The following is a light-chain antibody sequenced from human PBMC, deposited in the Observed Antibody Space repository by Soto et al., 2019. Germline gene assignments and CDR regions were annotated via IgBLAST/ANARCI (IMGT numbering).Light chain of an antibody. V-gene: IGKV2-30*01. CDR3: MQGTHWPRT. Sequence: DVVMTQSPLSLPVTLGQPASISCRSCQSLVYSDGNTFLNRFQQRPGQSPRRLIYKVSNRDSVVPDRFSGSGSGTDFTLKISRVEAEDVGVYYFMQGTHWPRTFDQGTRVEIK. J-gene: IGKJ1*01. CDR1: QSLVYSDGNTF. CDR2: KVS.